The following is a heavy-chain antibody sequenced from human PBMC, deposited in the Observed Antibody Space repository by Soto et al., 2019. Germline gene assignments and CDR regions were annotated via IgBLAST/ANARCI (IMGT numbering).Heavy chain of an antibody. CDR3: ARAQTIFGIIIVFDY. CDR2: IYYSGST. CDR1: GGSINSGGYY. Sequence: SETLSLTCTVSGGSINSGGYYWSWIRQHPGKGLEWIGYIYYSGSTYYNPSLKSRVTISIDTSKNQFSLKLSSVTAADTAVYYCARAQTIFGIIIVFDYWGQGTLVTVSS. J-gene: IGHJ4*02. D-gene: IGHD3-3*01. V-gene: IGHV4-31*03.